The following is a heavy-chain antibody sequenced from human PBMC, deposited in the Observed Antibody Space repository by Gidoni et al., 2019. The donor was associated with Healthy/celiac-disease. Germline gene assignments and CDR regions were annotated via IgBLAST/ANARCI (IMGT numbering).Heavy chain of an antibody. Sequence: QVPLQQSGPGLVTPSQTLSLTCAISGASVSTNSAAWNWIRQSPSRVLEWLGRTYYRSKWYNDYAVYVKSRITINPDTSKNQFSLQLNSVTPEDTAVYYCARTTETKTYFDYWGQGTLVTVSS. CDR2: TYYRSKWYN. V-gene: IGHV6-1*01. J-gene: IGHJ4*02. CDR3: ARTTETKTYFDY. D-gene: IGHD1-1*01. CDR1: GASVSTNSAA.